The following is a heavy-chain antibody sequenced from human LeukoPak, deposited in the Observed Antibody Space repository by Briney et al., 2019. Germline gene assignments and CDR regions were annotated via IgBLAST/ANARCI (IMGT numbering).Heavy chain of an antibody. CDR2: IYNSGST. CDR1: GGSISSGNFY. CDR3: ASQITIFGVVASFFDY. Sequence: SETLSLTCTVSGGSISSGNFYWSWIRQPPGKGLEWIGNIYNSGSTHYNPSLKSRVTITIDTSKNQFPLKMSSMTAADTAVYYCASQITIFGVVASFFDYWGQGGLVTVSS. D-gene: IGHD3-3*01. V-gene: IGHV4-30-4*01. J-gene: IGHJ4*02.